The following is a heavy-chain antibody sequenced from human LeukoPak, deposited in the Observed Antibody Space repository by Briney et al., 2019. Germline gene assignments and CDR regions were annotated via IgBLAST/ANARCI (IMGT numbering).Heavy chain of an antibody. CDR3: ARGIAVAGTGKFDY. V-gene: IGHV6-1*01. CDR2: TYYRSKWYN. Sequence: SQTLSLTCAIPGDSVSSNSAAWNWIRQSPSRGLEWLGRTYYRSKWYNDYAVSVKSRITINPDTSKNQFSLQLNSVTPEDTAVYYCARGIAVAGTGKFDYWGQGALVTVSS. CDR1: GDSVSSNSAA. D-gene: IGHD6-19*01. J-gene: IGHJ4*02.